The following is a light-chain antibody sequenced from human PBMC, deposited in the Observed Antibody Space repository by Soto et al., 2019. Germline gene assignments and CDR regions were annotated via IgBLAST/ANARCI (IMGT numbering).Light chain of an antibody. CDR1: SSDVGCYNY. J-gene: IGLJ1*01. Sequence: QSALTQPPSASGSPGQSVTISCTGTSSDVGCYNYVYWYQQHPGKAPKVMIYEVTKRPSGVPDRFSGYKSGNTASLTVSWLQEEDEADYYCSSYAGSSNYVFGSGTKLTVL. V-gene: IGLV2-8*01. CDR3: SSYAGSSNYV. CDR2: EVT.